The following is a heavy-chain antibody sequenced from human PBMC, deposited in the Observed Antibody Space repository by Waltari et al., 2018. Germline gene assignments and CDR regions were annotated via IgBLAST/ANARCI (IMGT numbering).Heavy chain of an antibody. Sequence: QVHLVQSGAEVRKPGSSVKVSCEASGGTFGTYAISWGRQAPGQGLEWMGGIIPIYGTPNYAQKFQGRVNVAADELTTTAYMELSSLRSDDTAVYYCAKRIVGGPFDVWGQVTMVTVSS. CDR1: GGTFGTYA. CDR3: AKRIVGGPFDV. D-gene: IGHD1-26*01. V-gene: IGHV1-69*12. J-gene: IGHJ3*01. CDR2: IIPIYGTP.